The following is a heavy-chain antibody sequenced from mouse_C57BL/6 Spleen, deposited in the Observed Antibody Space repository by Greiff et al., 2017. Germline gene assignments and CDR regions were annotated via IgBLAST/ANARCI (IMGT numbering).Heavy chain of an antibody. D-gene: IGHD2-4*01. V-gene: IGHV1-55*01. CDR1: GYTFTSYW. J-gene: IGHJ3*01. Sequence: VKLQQPGAELVKPGASVKMSCKASGYTFTSYWITWVKQRPGQGLEWIGDIYPGSGSTNYNEKFKSKATLTVDTSSSTAYMQLSSLTSEDSAVYYCARRDYDYAWFAYWGQGTLVTVSA. CDR3: ARRDYDYAWFAY. CDR2: IYPGSGST.